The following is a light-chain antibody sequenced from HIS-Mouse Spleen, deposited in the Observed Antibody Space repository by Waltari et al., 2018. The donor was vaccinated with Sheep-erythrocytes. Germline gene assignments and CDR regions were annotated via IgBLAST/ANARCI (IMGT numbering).Light chain of an antibody. V-gene: IGLV3-1*01. CDR1: KSAYKS. J-gene: IGLJ2*01. CDR3: QAWDSSTAV. CDR2: QDS. Sequence: SYELTQPPSVSVSPGQTASIPFSGDKSAYKSPCWYQQKPGQSPVLVIYQDSKRPSGIPERFSGSNSGNTATLTISGTQAMDEADYYCQAWDSSTAVFGGGTKLTVL.